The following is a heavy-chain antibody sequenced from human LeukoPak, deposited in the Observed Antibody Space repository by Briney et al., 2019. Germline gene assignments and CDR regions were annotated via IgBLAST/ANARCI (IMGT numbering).Heavy chain of an antibody. CDR3: ARDRFLRCPEPADY. J-gene: IGHJ4*02. Sequence: PGGSLRLSCAASGFTFDDYGMSWVRPGRGKGLEWVSGINWNGGRTGYADSVKGRFTISRDNAKNFLYLQMNSLRAEDTALYYCARDRFLRCPEPADYWGQGTLVTVSS. CDR1: GFTFDDYG. V-gene: IGHV3-20*04. CDR2: INWNGGRT. D-gene: IGHD4-17*01.